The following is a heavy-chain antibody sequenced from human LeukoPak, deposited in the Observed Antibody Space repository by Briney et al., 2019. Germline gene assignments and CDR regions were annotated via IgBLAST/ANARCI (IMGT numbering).Heavy chain of an antibody. Sequence: SETLSLTCTVSGGSISSSSYYWGWIRQPPGKGLEWIGSIYYSGSTYYNPSLKSRVTISVDTSKNQFSLKLSSVTAADTAVYYCARIKYDYGSGSYQDYWGQGTLVTVSS. CDR1: GGSISSSSYY. CDR3: ARIKYDYGSGSYQDY. J-gene: IGHJ4*02. D-gene: IGHD3-10*01. V-gene: IGHV4-39*07. CDR2: IYYSGST.